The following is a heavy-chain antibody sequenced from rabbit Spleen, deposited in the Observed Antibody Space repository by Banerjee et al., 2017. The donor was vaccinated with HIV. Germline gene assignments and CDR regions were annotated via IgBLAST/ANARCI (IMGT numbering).Heavy chain of an antibody. V-gene: IGHV1S40*01. CDR1: GFSFNSGYD. CDR3: ARDTGTSFSTYGMDL. D-gene: IGHD8-1*01. Sequence: QSLEESGEGLVKPGASLTLTCKASGFSFNSGYDMCWVRQAPGKGLEWIACIGAGSSGSTYSATWAKGRFTISKTSSTTVTLQMTSLTAADTATYFCARDTGTSFSTYGMDLWGPGTLVTVS. J-gene: IGHJ6*01. CDR2: IGAGSSGST.